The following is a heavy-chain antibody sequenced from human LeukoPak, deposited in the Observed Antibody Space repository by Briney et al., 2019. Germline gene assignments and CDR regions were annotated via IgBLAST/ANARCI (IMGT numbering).Heavy chain of an antibody. CDR2: INQNGSVQ. CDR1: GFTFSNYW. V-gene: IGHV3-7*01. J-gene: IGHJ4*02. D-gene: IGHD4/OR15-4a*01. CDR3: ARDQGAPGDY. Sequence: PGGSLRLSCAASGFTFSNYWMTWVRQAPGKELEWVANINQNGSVQLYVDPVKGRLTISRDNAKNSLYLQMNNLRAEDTALYFCARDQGAPGDYWGQGTLVTVSS.